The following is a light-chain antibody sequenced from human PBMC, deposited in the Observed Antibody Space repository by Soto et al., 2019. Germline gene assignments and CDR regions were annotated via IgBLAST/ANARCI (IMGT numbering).Light chain of an antibody. V-gene: IGKV3-15*01. CDR2: DTS. CDR1: QSLSGN. CDR3: QQYNHWPRMLS. Sequence: EIVLTQSPATLYVSPGERATLSCRASQSLSGNVAWYQQRPRQAPRLLIFDTSSRASDVPARFSGRGSGTEFTLTIASLQSEDFAIYYCQQYNHWPRMLSFGGGTKVELK. J-gene: IGKJ4*01.